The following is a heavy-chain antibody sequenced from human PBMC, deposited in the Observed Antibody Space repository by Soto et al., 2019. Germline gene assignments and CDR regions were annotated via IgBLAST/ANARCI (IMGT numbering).Heavy chain of an antibody. CDR3: ARVGSGSGDAFDV. CDR2: ISGSGGST. CDR1: GFTFSSYA. Sequence: PGGSLRLSCAASGFTFSSYAMSWVRQAPGKGLEWVSAISGSGGSTYYADSVKGRFTISRDNSKNTLYLQMNSLRAEDTAVYYCARVGSGSGDAFDVWGQGTTVTVSS. J-gene: IGHJ3*01. D-gene: IGHD3-3*01. V-gene: IGHV3-23*01.